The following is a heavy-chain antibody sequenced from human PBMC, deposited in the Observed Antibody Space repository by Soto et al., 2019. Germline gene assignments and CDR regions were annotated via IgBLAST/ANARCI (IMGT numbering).Heavy chain of an antibody. CDR3: PRLGYCSSTSCHYYYGMDV. CDR1: GLTCSSYS. D-gene: IGHD2-2*01. CDR2: ISSSSSYI. Sequence: GSMRLSCAASGLTCSSYSMNWVRQAPGKGLEWVSSISSSSSYIHYAESVNGRSNISRENAKNSLYLHMNSLRAEDTAVYYCPRLGYCSSTSCHYYYGMDVWGQGTTVTVSS. J-gene: IGHJ6*02. V-gene: IGHV3-21*01.